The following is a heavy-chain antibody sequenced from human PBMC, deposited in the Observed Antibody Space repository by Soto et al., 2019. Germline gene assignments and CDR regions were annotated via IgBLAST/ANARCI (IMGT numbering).Heavy chain of an antibody. CDR2: IWYDGSNK. V-gene: IGHV3-33*01. CDR1: GFTFSSYG. Sequence: PGGSLRLSCAASGFTFSSYGMHWVRQAPGKGLEWVAVIWYDGSNKYYADSVKGRFTISRDNSKNTLYLQMNSLRAEDTAVYYCARDPLNDYGDYGAFDIWGQGTMVTVSS. J-gene: IGHJ3*02. D-gene: IGHD4-17*01. CDR3: ARDPLNDYGDYGAFDI.